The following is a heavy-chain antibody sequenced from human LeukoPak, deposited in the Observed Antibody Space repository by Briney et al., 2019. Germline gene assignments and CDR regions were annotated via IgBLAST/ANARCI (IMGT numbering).Heavy chain of an antibody. Sequence: ASVKVSCKASGYTFTGYYIHWVRQAPGQGLEWMGWINPNSGGTNYAQKFQGRVTMTRNTSISTAYMELSSLRSEDTAVYYCARYSYSYGAWGQGTLVTVSS. CDR3: ARYSYSYGA. CDR2: INPNSGGT. CDR1: GYTFTGYY. J-gene: IGHJ5*02. V-gene: IGHV1-2*02. D-gene: IGHD5-18*01.